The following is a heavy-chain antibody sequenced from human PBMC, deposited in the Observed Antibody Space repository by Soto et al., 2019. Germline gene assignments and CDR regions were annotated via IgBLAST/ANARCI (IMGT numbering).Heavy chain of an antibody. J-gene: IGHJ5*02. D-gene: IGHD3-3*01. V-gene: IGHV1-18*01. CDR3: ARVGDFWRGWFDP. Sequence: ASVKLSSKASGYALTSYGVSWVRQAPGQGLEWMGWISAYNGNTNYAQKLQGRVTMTTDTSTSTAYMELRSLRSDDTAVYYCARVGDFWRGWFDPWGQGTLVTVSS. CDR1: GYALTSYG. CDR2: ISAYNGNT.